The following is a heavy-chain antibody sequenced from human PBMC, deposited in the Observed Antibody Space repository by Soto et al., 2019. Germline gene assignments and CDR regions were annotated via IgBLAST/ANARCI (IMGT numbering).Heavy chain of an antibody. J-gene: IGHJ5*02. CDR2: ISGSGGST. CDR3: AKDTLIVVVPATLNWFDP. D-gene: IGHD2-2*01. V-gene: IGHV3-23*01. Sequence: LGGSLRLSCAASGFTFSSYAMSWVRQAPGKGLEWVSAISGSGGSTYYADSVKGRFTISRDNSKNTLYLQMNSLRAEDTAVYYCAKDTLIVVVPATLNWFDPWGQGTLVTVSS. CDR1: GFTFSSYA.